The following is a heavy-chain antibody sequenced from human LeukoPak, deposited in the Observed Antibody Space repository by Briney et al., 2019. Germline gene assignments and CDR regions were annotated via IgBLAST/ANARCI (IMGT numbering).Heavy chain of an antibody. Sequence: PSETLSLTDTFATYSISNDNYWVWTRQSPGKGLEWIDSIYHSGTDLYKPSLKSRATISVYTSKNQFSLKLSSVTTTDTAVYYCAKEVARRTGGFDPWGQGTLVTVAS. CDR1: TYSISNDNY. D-gene: IGHD3/OR15-3a*01. V-gene: IGHV4-38-2*02. CDR2: IYHSGTD. J-gene: IGHJ5*02. CDR3: AKEVARRTGGFDP.